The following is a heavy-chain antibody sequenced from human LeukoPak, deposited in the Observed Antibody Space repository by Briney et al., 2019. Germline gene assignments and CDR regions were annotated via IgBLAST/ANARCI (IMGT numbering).Heavy chain of an antibody. CDR2: ILPIFGTA. V-gene: IGHV1-69*15. J-gene: IGHJ4*02. CDR1: GGTSSSYA. D-gene: IGHD5-18*01. Sequence: SVKVSCKASGGTSSSYAISWVRQAPGQGVERVGRILPIFGTANYAQNFQGRVTITADESTSTAYMELSSLRSADTAVYYCARVLRVDTARVEEYYFDYWGQGTLVTVSS. CDR3: ARVLRVDTARVEEYYFDY.